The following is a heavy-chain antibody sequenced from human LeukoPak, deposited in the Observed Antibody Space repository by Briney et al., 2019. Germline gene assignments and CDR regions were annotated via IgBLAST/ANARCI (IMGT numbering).Heavy chain of an antibody. V-gene: IGHV3-7*01. D-gene: IGHD6-6*01. CDR3: ARVGGRGSSSEY. CDR2: IKQDGSEK. CDR1: GFTFSSHA. Sequence: AGGSLRLSCAASGFTFSSHAMHWVRQAPGKGLEWVANIKQDGSEKYYVDSVKGRFSISRDNAKNSLYLQMNRLRAEDTAVYYCARVGGRGSSSEYWGQGTLVTVSS. J-gene: IGHJ4*02.